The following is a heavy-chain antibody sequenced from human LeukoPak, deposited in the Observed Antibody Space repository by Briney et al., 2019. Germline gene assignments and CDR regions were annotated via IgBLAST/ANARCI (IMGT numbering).Heavy chain of an antibody. Sequence: GGSLRLSCAASGFTFDDYAMHWVRQAPGKGLEWVSGISWNSVSIGYADSVKGRFTISRDNAQNSLYLQMNSLRAEDTALYYCAKDLRVAAAATSPSYFDYWGQGTLVTVSS. V-gene: IGHV3-9*01. J-gene: IGHJ4*02. CDR1: GFTFDDYA. CDR2: ISWNSVSI. CDR3: AKDLRVAAAATSPSYFDY. D-gene: IGHD6-13*01.